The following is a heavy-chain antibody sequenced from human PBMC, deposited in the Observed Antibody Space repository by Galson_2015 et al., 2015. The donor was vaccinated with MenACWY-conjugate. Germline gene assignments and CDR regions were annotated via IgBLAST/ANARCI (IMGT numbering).Heavy chain of an antibody. V-gene: IGHV3-73*01. CDR3: TRPNVDHDSSGYPYYHYYGMDV. CDR1: GFTFSGSA. Sequence: SLRLSCAASGFTFSGSAIHWVRQASGKGLEWLGRIGSNANSYATEYAASLKGRFTISRDDSKNTAYLQMNSLKTEDTAEYYCTRPNVDHDSSGYPYYHYYGMDVWGQGTTVTVSS. J-gene: IGHJ6*02. D-gene: IGHD3-22*01. CDR2: IGSNANSYAT.